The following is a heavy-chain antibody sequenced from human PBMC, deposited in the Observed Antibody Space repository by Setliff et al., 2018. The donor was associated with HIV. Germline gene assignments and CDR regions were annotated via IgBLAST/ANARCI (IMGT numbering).Heavy chain of an antibody. V-gene: IGHV1-2*02. CDR2: SKPYNGAT. Sequence: ASVKVSCKASGYTFFEYYMFWLRQAPGQGLAWMGWSKPYNGATKSAHKFQGRVTVTRDTSITPTYMELTRLTSDDTSIYYCARAPIYCGGDCYLFDYWGQGTLVTVSS. CDR3: ARAPIYCGGDCYLFDY. J-gene: IGHJ4*02. CDR1: GYTFFEYY. D-gene: IGHD2-21*02.